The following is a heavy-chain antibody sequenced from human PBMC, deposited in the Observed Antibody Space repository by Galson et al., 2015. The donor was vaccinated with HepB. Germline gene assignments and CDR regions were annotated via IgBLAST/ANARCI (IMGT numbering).Heavy chain of an antibody. D-gene: IGHD2-15*01. V-gene: IGHV3-66*01. CDR2: IYSGGDT. CDR1: GFTVSGSY. Sequence: SLRLSCAASGFTVSGSYMTWVRQAPGEGLEWVSVIYSGGDTYYADSVKGRFTISGDNSKNTLYLQMNSLRAEDTAVYYCARARVDCRSGSCYTGLIDYWGQGALVAVSS. CDR3: ARARVDCRSGSCYTGLIDY. J-gene: IGHJ4*02.